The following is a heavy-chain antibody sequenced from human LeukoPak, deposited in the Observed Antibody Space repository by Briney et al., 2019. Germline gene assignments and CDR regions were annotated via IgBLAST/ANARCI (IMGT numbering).Heavy chain of an antibody. V-gene: IGHV4-30-2*01. CDR3: ARGTIDYGMDV. D-gene: IGHD4/OR15-4a*01. Sequence: SETLSLTCNVSGGSISSDYWSWIRQPPGKGLEWIGYIYHSGSTYYNPSLKSRVTISVDRSKNQFSLKLSSVTAADTAVYYCARGTIDYGMDVWGQGTTVTVSS. J-gene: IGHJ6*02. CDR1: GGSISSDY. CDR2: IYHSGST.